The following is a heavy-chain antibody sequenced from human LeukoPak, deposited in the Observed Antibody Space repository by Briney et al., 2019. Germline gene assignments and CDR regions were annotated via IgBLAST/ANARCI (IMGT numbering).Heavy chain of an antibody. D-gene: IGHD2-21*01. CDR2: ISSSGNTI. CDR1: GFTFSDYS. J-gene: IGHJ6*03. CDR3: ARDSIQASYYYMDV. Sequence: GGSLRLSCAASGFTFSDYSMNWIRQAPGKGLEWVSYISSSGNTIYYADSVKGRFTISRDNAKNSLYLQMNSLRAEDTAVYYCARDSIQASYYYMDVWGKGTTVTVSS. V-gene: IGHV3-11*04.